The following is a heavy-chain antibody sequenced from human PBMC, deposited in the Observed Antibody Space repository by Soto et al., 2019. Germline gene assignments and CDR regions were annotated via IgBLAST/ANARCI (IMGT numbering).Heavy chain of an antibody. V-gene: IGHV4-39*01. CDR1: GGSISSSSYY. Sequence: NPSETLSLTCTVSGGSISSSSYYWGWIRQPPGKGLEWIGSIYYSGSTYYNPSLKSRVTISVDTSKNQFSLKLSSVTAADTAVYYCARLLKKWMVRHWYYGMDVWGQGTTVTVSS. CDR3: ARLLKKWMVRHWYYGMDV. J-gene: IGHJ6*02. D-gene: IGHD6-19*01. CDR2: IYYSGST.